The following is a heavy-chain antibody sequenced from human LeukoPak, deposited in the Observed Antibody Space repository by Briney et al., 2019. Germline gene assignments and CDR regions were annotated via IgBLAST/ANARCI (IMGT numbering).Heavy chain of an antibody. Sequence: PGGSLRLSCAASGFTVSGNHMTWVRQAPGKGLECVSVIYSGGSTYYADSVEGRFTISRDNSKNTLYLHMNSLRAEDTAVYYCAGCRWNYHYFEHWGQGTLVTVSS. CDR2: IYSGGST. V-gene: IGHV3-66*01. D-gene: IGHD1-7*01. CDR3: AGCRWNYHYFEH. CDR1: GFTVSGNH. J-gene: IGHJ4*02.